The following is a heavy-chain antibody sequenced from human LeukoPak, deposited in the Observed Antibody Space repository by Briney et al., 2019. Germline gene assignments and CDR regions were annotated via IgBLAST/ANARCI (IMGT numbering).Heavy chain of an antibody. CDR1: GGSISSTNYY. V-gene: IGHV4-39*07. J-gene: IGHJ6*03. Sequence: PSETLSLTCTVSGGSISSTNYYWGWIRQPPGKGLEWIGEINHSGSTNYNPSLKSRVTISVDTSKNQFSLKLSSVTAADTAVYYCARGHLNLAAAGRYYYYYYMDVWGKGTTVTVSS. CDR2: INHSGST. CDR3: ARGHLNLAAAGRYYYYYYMDV. D-gene: IGHD6-13*01.